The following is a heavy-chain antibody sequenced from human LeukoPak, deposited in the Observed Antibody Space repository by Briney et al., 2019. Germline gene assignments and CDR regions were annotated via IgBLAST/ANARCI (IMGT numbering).Heavy chain of an antibody. Sequence: GGSLRLSCSASGITFTSYWMHWVRQAPGKGLVWVSRINTDGSSPSYADSVKGRFTISRDNAKNTLFLQMNSLRAEDTAVYYCARSREPGRDGDYWGQGTLVTVSS. CDR2: INTDGSSP. J-gene: IGHJ4*02. V-gene: IGHV3-74*01. CDR1: GITFTSYW. D-gene: IGHD5-24*01. CDR3: ARSREPGRDGDY.